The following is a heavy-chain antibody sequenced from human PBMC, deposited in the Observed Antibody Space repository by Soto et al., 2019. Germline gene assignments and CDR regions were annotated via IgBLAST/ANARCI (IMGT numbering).Heavy chain of an antibody. CDR2: IVVGSGNT. CDR3: AAIPRDYYYYGMDV. CDR1: GFTFTSSA. V-gene: IGHV1-58*01. J-gene: IGHJ6*02. D-gene: IGHD2-21*01. Sequence: SVKVSCKASGFTFTSSAVQWVRQARGQRLEWIGWIVVGSGNTNYAQKFQEGVTITRDMSTSTAYMELSSLRSEDTAVYYCAAIPRDYYYYGMDVWGQGTTVTVSS.